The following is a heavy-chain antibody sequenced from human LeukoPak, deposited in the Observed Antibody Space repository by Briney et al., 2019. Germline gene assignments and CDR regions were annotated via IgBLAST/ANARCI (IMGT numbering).Heavy chain of an antibody. D-gene: IGHD3-10*01. J-gene: IGHJ3*02. V-gene: IGHV1-2*04. CDR2: INPNSGGT. Sequence: ASVKVSCKPSGYTFTGYYMHWVRQAPGPRREGMGWINPNSGGTNYAQKFQGWVTMTRDTSISTAYMELSRLRSDDTAVYYCARVAGGSGSYYNAFDIWGQGTMVTVSS. CDR3: ARVAGGSGSYYNAFDI. CDR1: GYTFTGYY.